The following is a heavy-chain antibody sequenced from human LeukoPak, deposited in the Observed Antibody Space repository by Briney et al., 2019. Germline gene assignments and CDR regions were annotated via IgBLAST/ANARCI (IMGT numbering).Heavy chain of an antibody. CDR1: GFTFSSYA. CDR3: ARGRATYCFDY. V-gene: IGHV3-23*01. J-gene: IGHJ4*02. Sequence: GGSLRLSCAASGFTFSSYAMSWVRQVPGKGLEWVSSISASGGVTHYADSVKGRFPISRDNSKNTLYLQRSSRRAEDTAVYYCARGRATYCFDYWGQGTLVTVSS. CDR2: ISASGGVT. D-gene: IGHD2-21*01.